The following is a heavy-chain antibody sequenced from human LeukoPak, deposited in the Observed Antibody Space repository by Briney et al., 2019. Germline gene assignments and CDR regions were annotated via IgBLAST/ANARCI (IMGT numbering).Heavy chain of an antibody. CDR3: ARSVSWGLLVRDDAFDI. D-gene: IGHD2-21*01. V-gene: IGHV4-59*08. CDR1: GGSISSYH. J-gene: IGHJ3*02. Sequence: SETLSLTCTVSGGSISSYHWIWIRQPPGKGPEWSGYIHYSGSTNYNPSLKSRVTTSVDTSKKQFSLKLRSVTAADTAVYYCARSVSWGLLVRDDAFDIWGQGTMVTVPS. CDR2: IHYSGST.